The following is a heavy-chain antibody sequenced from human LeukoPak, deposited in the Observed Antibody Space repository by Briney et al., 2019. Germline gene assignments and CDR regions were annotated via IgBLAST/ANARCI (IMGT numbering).Heavy chain of an antibody. CDR3: AQTGQFDS. CDR2: VVGDTTA. CDR1: GLTFSNYA. J-gene: IGHJ4*02. Sequence: GGALRISCAASGLTFSNYAMSWVRQAPGKGLEWVSTVVGDTTAYYADSVKGRFTISRDNSKSMLSLQMNSLRAEDTAVYYCAQTGQFDSWGQGTLVTVSS. V-gene: IGHV3-23*01.